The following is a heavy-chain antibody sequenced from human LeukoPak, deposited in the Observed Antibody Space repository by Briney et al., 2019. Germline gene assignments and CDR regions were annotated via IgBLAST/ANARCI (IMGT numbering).Heavy chain of an antibody. J-gene: IGHJ4*02. Sequence: GGSLRLSCAASGFTVGSNYMSWVRQAPGKGLEWVSVIYTGGDTYYAASVKGRFTISRDTSKNTLYLQMNSLRAEDTAVYYCARPYKGGNSGLVDYWGQGTLVAVSS. CDR1: GFTVGSNY. CDR3: ARPYKGGNSGLVDY. CDR2: IYTGGDT. D-gene: IGHD4-23*01. V-gene: IGHV3-66*04.